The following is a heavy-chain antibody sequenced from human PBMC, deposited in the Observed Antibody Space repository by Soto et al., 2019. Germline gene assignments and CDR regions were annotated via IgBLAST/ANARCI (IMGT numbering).Heavy chain of an antibody. J-gene: IGHJ4*02. CDR2: IYHSGST. CDR1: GYSISSGYY. D-gene: IGHD3-16*01. Sequence: SETLSLTCAVSGYSISSGYYWGWIRQPPGKGLEWIGSIYHSGSTYYNPSLKSRITVTPDTSKNQFSLHLNSVTPEDTAVYYCAREFPYYVSSDSYLDYWGQGALVTVSS. CDR3: AREFPYYVSSDSYLDY. V-gene: IGHV4-38-2*02.